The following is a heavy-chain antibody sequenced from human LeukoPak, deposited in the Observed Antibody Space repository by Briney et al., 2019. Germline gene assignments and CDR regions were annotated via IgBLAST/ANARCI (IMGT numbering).Heavy chain of an antibody. Sequence: GGSLRLSCAASGFTSSTYWMTWVRQAPGKGLEWVANITEAGSQQYYVDSVKGRFTISRDNAKNSLHLQMNSLRVDDTAIYYCARGRGIATAYWGQGTLVTVSS. D-gene: IGHD2-21*02. CDR3: ARGRGIATAY. J-gene: IGHJ4*02. CDR1: GFTSSTYW. V-gene: IGHV3-7*01. CDR2: ITEAGSQQ.